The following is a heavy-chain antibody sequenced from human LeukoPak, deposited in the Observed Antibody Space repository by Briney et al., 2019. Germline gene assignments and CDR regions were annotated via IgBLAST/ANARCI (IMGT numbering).Heavy chain of an antibody. D-gene: IGHD6-19*01. CDR1: GFIVSSNY. Sequence: GGSLRLSCAASGFIVSSNYKSWVRQAPGKGLEWVSVIFSSGSTYYADSVKGRFTISRDNSKNTLYLQMNSLRAEDTAVYFCAREGYTNGWYRNWGQGTLVTVSS. J-gene: IGHJ4*02. CDR2: IFSSGST. V-gene: IGHV3-53*01. CDR3: AREGYTNGWYRN.